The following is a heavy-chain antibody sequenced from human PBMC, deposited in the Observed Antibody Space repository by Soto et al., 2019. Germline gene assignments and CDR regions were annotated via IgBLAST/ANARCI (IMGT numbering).Heavy chain of an antibody. Sequence: ASVKVSCKASGYTFSSYGISWVRQAPGQGLEWMGWINGYIGNTKYAQKFQGRVTMTTDTSTSTAYMELRSLRSDDKAVYYCARDGMATKDYWGQGTLVTVSS. CDR1: GYTFSSYG. V-gene: IGHV1-18*04. D-gene: IGHD5-12*01. CDR3: ARDGMATKDY. J-gene: IGHJ4*02. CDR2: INGYIGNT.